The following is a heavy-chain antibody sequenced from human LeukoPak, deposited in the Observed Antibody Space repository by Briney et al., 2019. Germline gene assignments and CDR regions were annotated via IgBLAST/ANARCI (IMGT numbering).Heavy chain of an antibody. D-gene: IGHD6-13*01. CDR1: GFTFSSYS. CDR2: ISSSSSYI. V-gene: IGHV3-21*01. Sequence: GGSLRLSCAASGFTFSSYSMNWVRQAPGKGLEWVSSISSSSSYIYYADSVKGRFTISRDNAKNSLYLQTNSLRAEDTAVYYCARDGYSSSSQYYYYYGMDVWGQGTTVTVSS. J-gene: IGHJ6*02. CDR3: ARDGYSSSSQYYYYYGMDV.